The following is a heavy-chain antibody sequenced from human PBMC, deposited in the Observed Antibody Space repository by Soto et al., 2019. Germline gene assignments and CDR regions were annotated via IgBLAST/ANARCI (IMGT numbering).Heavy chain of an antibody. J-gene: IGHJ3*02. V-gene: IGHV3-33*01. CDR3: ARVKVEMDGSGAFDI. Sequence: QVQLVESGGGVVQPGRSLRLSCAASGFTFSSYGMHWVRQAPGKGLEWVAVIWYDGSNKNYADSVKGRFTISRDNSKNTVYLQMNSLRAEDTAVYYCARVKVEMDGSGAFDIWGQGTMVTVSP. D-gene: IGHD6-19*01. CDR2: IWYDGSNK. CDR1: GFTFSSYG.